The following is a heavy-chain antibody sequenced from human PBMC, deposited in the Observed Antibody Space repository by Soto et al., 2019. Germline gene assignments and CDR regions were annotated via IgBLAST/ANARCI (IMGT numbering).Heavy chain of an antibody. V-gene: IGHV3-30-3*01. CDR3: ARGGSGWYRAGMDF. D-gene: IGHD6-19*01. J-gene: IGHJ6*02. CDR1: GFTFSSYA. Sequence: QVQLVESGGGVVQPGRSLRLSCAASGFTFSSYAMHWVRQAPGKGLEWVAVISYDGSNKYYADSVKGRFTISRDNSKNTLYLQMNSLRAEDTAVYYCARGGSGWYRAGMDFWGQG. CDR2: ISYDGSNK.